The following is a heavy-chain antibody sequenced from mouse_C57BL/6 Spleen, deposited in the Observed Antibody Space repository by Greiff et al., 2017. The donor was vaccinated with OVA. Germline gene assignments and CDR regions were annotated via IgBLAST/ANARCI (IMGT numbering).Heavy chain of an antibody. CDR1: GYTFTSYW. CDR3: AREAMDY. J-gene: IGHJ4*01. Sequence: VKLQQPGAELVKPGASVKLSCKASGYTFTSYWMQWVKQRPGQGLEWIGEIDPSDSYTNYNQKFKGKATLTVDTSSSTAYMQLSSLTSEDSAVYYCAREAMDYWGQGTSVTVSS. V-gene: IGHV1-50*01. CDR2: IDPSDSYT.